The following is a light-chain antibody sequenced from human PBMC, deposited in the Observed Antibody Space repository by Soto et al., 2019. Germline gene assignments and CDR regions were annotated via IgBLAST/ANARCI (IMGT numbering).Light chain of an antibody. V-gene: IGKV3-20*01. J-gene: IGKJ3*01. CDR2: GAS. Sequence: IVLTQSPGTLSLSPGERATLSCGASQSVTNNFLAWYQQQPGQPLRLLIYGASGRATGVPDRFSGSGSETDVTLTISRLEPGDFGVYYCQQYGTPLFTFGRGTKVDIK. CDR3: QQYGTPLFT. CDR1: QSVTNNF.